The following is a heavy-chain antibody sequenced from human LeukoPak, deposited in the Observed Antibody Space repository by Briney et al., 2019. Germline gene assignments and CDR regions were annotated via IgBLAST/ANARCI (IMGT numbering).Heavy chain of an antibody. CDR2: ITSNSVYI. D-gene: IGHD1-14*01. CDR3: ARDTYSLNHRPNAGFDY. V-gene: IGHV3-21*01. CDR1: GFTFSTYS. J-gene: IGHJ4*02. Sequence: PGGSLRLSCAASGFTFSTYSMHWVRQAPGKGLEWVSSITSNSVYIYYADSVKGRFTISRDNAKNSLYLQMNSLRAEDTAVYYCARDTYSLNHRPNAGFDYWGQGTLVTVSS.